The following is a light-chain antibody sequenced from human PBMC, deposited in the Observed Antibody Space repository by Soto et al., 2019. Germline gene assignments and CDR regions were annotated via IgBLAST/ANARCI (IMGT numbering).Light chain of an antibody. CDR3: QHYDSTPLT. Sequence: DIVMTQSPDSLAVSLGGRATINCKSSQSVLYSSNNKNYLAWYQQKPGQPPKLLIYWASTRESGVPDRFSGSGSGTDFTLTISSLQAEDVALYYCQHYDSTPLTFGGGTKVEIK. CDR1: QSVLYSSNNKNY. CDR2: WAS. J-gene: IGKJ4*01. V-gene: IGKV4-1*01.